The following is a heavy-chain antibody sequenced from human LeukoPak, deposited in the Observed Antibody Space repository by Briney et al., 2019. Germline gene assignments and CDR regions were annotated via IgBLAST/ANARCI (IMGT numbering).Heavy chain of an antibody. CDR3: ARARRVTMIVVVIIAAFDI. CDR2: INHSGST. Sequence: SETLSLTCTVSGGSISSYYWSWIRQPPGKGLEWIGEINHSGSTNYNPSLKSRVTISVDTSKNQFSLKLSSVTAADTAVYYCARARRVTMIVVVIIAAFDIWGQGTMVTVSS. V-gene: IGHV4-34*01. CDR1: GGSISSYY. D-gene: IGHD3-22*01. J-gene: IGHJ3*02.